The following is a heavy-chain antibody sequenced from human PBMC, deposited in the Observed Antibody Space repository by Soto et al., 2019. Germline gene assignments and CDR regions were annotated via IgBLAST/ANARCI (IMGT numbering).Heavy chain of an antibody. Sequence: ASVKVSCKASGYTFTSYAMHWVRQAPGQRLEWMGWINAGNGNTKYSQKFQGRVTITRDTSASTVYMELRSLRSDDTAVYYCARGVGSGSYYNQYNWFDPWGQGTLVTVSS. V-gene: IGHV1-3*01. CDR2: INAGNGNT. CDR1: GYTFTSYA. CDR3: ARGVGSGSYYNQYNWFDP. J-gene: IGHJ5*02. D-gene: IGHD3-10*01.